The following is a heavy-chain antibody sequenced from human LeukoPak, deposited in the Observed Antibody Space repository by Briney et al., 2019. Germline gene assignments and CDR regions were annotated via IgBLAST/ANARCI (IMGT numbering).Heavy chain of an antibody. V-gene: IGHV4-61*02. CDR3: AREGYSTGWYPDY. J-gene: IGHJ4*02. D-gene: IGHD6-19*01. CDR1: GGSLSLGSYY. CDR2: IYTNGIT. Sequence: PSETLSLTCTVSGGSLSLGSYYWSWIRQPAGEGLEWIGRIYTNGITNYNPSLKSRVTMSVDTSKSQFSLKLSSVTAADTAVYYCAREGYSTGWYPDYWGQGTLVTVSS.